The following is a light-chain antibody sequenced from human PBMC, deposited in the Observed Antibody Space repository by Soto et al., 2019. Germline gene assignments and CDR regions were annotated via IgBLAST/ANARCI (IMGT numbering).Light chain of an antibody. CDR2: GNS. CDR1: SSNIGAGYD. V-gene: IGLV1-40*01. CDR3: KCYDSSLSGFVV. Sequence: QSVLTQPPSVSGAPGQRVTISCTGSSSNIGAGYDVHWYQQLPGTAPKLLIYGNSNRPSGVPDRFSGSKSGTSASLAITGLQAEDEADYYCKCYDSSLSGFVVFGGGTKLPFL. J-gene: IGLJ2*01.